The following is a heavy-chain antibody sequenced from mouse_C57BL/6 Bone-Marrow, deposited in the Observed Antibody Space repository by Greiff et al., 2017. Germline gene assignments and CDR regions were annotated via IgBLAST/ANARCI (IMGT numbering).Heavy chain of an antibody. CDR1: GYSITSGYY. CDR2: NSYDGSN. CDR3: ARDLATGGGDWFAY. J-gene: IGHJ3*01. D-gene: IGHD1-1*02. V-gene: IGHV3-6*01. Sequence: ESGPGLVKPSQSLSLTCSVSGYSITSGYYWYWIRQFPGNNLERMVNNSYDGSNNYNPSLKNRISITRDTSDNKFVLKLNSVTTEDTATYYCARDLATGGGDWFAYWGQGALVTVSA.